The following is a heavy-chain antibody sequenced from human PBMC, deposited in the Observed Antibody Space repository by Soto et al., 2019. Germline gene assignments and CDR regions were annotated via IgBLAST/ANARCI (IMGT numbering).Heavy chain of an antibody. CDR2: IYKSATT. V-gene: IGHV4-30-4*01. Sequence: SETLSLTCSVSGDSISNLDYFWAWIRQPPGQALEYIGYIYKSATTYYNPSFESRVAISVDTSKSQFSLNVTSVTAADTAVYFCARGRYCLTGRCFPNWFDSWGQGALVAVSS. D-gene: IGHD7-27*01. CDR3: ARGRYCLTGRCFPNWFDS. CDR1: GDSISNLDYF. J-gene: IGHJ5*01.